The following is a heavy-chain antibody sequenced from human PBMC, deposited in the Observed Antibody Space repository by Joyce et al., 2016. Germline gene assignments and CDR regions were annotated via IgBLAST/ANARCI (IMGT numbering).Heavy chain of an antibody. CDR1: GFPFSNAW. J-gene: IGHJ4*02. CDR3: GGWRI. V-gene: IGHV3-15*01. CDR2: MKSKVKGETT. D-gene: IGHD3-16*01. Sequence: EVQLVESGGGLVEPGGSLRLSCAALGFPFSNAWMAWIRQSPGKGLEWVGFMKSKVKGETTGYGAPVKGRFAISRDDSKSMVYLQMNSLKSDDTAVYYCGGWRIWGQGTLVTVSS.